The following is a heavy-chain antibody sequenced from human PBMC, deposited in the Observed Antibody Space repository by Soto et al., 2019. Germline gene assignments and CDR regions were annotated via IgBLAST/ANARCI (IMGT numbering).Heavy chain of an antibody. J-gene: IGHJ3*02. D-gene: IGHD3-3*01. V-gene: IGHV3-74*01. Sequence: GGSLRLSCAASGFTFSSYGMHWVRQAPGKGLVWVSRINSDGSSTSYADSVKGRFTISRDNAKNTLYLQMNSLRAEDTAVYYCARDPVEYDFWSVYYLRGALVIWGQATMVTVSS. CDR3: ARDPVEYDFWSVYYLRGALVI. CDR2: INSDGSST. CDR1: GFTFSSYG.